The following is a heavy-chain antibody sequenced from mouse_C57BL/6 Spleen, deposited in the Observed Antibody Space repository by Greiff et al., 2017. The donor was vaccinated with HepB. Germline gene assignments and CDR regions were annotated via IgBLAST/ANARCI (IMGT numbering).Heavy chain of an antibody. D-gene: IGHD3-2*02. V-gene: IGHV1-82*01. CDR2: IYPGDGET. J-gene: IGHJ4*01. CDR1: GYAFSSSW. Sequence: VQLQQSGPELVKPGASVKISCKASGYAFSSSWMNWVKQRPGKGLEWIGRIYPGDGETNYNGKYKGKATLTADKSSSTAYMHLSSLTSEDSAVYFCASAAQATGYAMDYWGQGTSVTVSS. CDR3: ASAAQATGYAMDY.